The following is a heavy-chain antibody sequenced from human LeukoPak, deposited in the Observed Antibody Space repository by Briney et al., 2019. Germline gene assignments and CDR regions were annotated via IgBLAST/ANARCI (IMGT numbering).Heavy chain of an antibody. J-gene: IGHJ4*02. Sequence: PGGSLRLSCAASGFTFGSYAMSWVRQAPGKGLEWVSAISGSGGSTYYADSVKGRFTISRDNSKNTLYLHINSLRAEDTALYYCAKDCTSTNCYVDYWGQGTLVTVSS. D-gene: IGHD2-2*01. V-gene: IGHV3-23*01. CDR2: ISGSGGST. CDR1: GFTFGSYA. CDR3: AKDCTSTNCYVDY.